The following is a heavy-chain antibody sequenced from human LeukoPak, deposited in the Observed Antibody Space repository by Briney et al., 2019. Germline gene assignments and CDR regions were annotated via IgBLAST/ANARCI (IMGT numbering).Heavy chain of an antibody. J-gene: IGHJ4*02. CDR3: ARDLPGGIFGVVNTYYFDY. Sequence: ASVKVSCKASGYTFTGYYMHWVRQAPGQGLEWMGWINPNSGGTNYAQKLQGRVTMTTDTSTSTAYMELRSLRSDDTAVYYCARDLPGGIFGVVNTYYFDYWGQGTLVTVSS. CDR2: INPNSGGT. CDR1: GYTFTGYY. D-gene: IGHD3-3*01. V-gene: IGHV1-2*02.